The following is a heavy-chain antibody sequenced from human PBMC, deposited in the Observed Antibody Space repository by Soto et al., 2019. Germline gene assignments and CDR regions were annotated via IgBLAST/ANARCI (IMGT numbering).Heavy chain of an antibody. CDR1: GFTFSNAW. V-gene: IGHV3-15*07. J-gene: IGHJ3*02. D-gene: IGHD3-9*01. Sequence: GGSLRLSWAASGFTFSNAWMNLVRQAPGKGLEWVGRIKSKTDGGTTDYAAPVKGRFNISRDDSKNTLNLQMNSLKNEDTAVYYCTTDLNIIVLRYFDWLFPDAFDIWGQGTMVTVSS. CDR3: TTDLNIIVLRYFDWLFPDAFDI. CDR2: IKSKTDGGTT.